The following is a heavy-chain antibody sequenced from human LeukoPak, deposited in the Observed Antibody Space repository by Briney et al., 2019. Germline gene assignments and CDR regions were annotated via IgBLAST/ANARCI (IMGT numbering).Heavy chain of an antibody. CDR2: IKSKSDGGTT. Sequence: GRSLRLSCEASGFTFSSHAIHWVRQAPGKGLEWVGRIKSKSDGGTTDYTAPVKGRFTTSRDDSKNTLYLQMNSLKTEDTAIYYCTRGYNYGMDVWGQGTTVTVSS. J-gene: IGHJ6*02. V-gene: IGHV3-15*01. D-gene: IGHD5-18*01. CDR1: GFTFSSHA. CDR3: TRGYNYGMDV.